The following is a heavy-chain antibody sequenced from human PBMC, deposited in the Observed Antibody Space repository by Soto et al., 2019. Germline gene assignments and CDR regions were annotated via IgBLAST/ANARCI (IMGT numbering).Heavy chain of an antibody. J-gene: IGHJ5*02. CDR1: GYTFSNYG. CDR3: ARVVPGAEAWFGP. CDR2: ISLYSDGT. D-gene: IGHD2-2*01. V-gene: IGHV1-18*01. Sequence: ASVKVSCKTSGYTFSNYGITWVRQAPGQPLEWLGWISLYSDGTNYAQKFQGRVSMTTDXXXTXAXMXLXXXXSDXTAVYYCARVVPGAEAWFGPWGQGTLVTVSS.